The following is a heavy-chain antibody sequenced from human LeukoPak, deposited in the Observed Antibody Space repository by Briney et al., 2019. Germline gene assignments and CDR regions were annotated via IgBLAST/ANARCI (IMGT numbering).Heavy chain of an antibody. Sequence: GGSLSLSCAASGFKCYDYGMSWVRQVPGKGLEWGSGINWNGGSRGYADSVKGRFTISRDNAKNSVYLQMNSLRSEDTAFYHCARDRCSSTSCYNTPNWFDPWGQGTLVTVSS. CDR3: ARDRCSSTSCYNTPNWFDP. V-gene: IGHV3-20*01. CDR1: GFKCYDYG. J-gene: IGHJ5*02. D-gene: IGHD2-2*02. CDR2: INWNGGSR.